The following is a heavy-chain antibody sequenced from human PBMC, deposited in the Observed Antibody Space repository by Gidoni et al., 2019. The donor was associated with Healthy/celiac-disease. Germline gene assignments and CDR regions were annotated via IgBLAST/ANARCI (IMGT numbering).Heavy chain of an antibody. Sequence: QVQLQQLGAGLLKPAETLSLTCAVYGGSFSGYYWSWIRQPPGKGLEWIGEINHSGSTNYNPSLKSRVTISVDTSKNQFSLKLSSVTAADTAVYYCARGIREDRAFDIWGQGTMVTVSS. CDR3: ARGIREDRAFDI. CDR1: GGSFSGYY. V-gene: IGHV4-34*01. J-gene: IGHJ3*02. D-gene: IGHD3-22*01. CDR2: INHSGST.